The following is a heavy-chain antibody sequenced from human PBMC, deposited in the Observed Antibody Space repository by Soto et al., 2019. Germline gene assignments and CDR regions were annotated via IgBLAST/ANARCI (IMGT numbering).Heavy chain of an antibody. Sequence: GASVKVSCKASGYTFTGYYMHWVRQAPGQGLEWMGWINPNSGGTNYAQKFQGWVTMTRDTSIGTAYMELSRLRSDDTAVYYCAGGRGAAADVFDFWVQGTMVTV. CDR1: GYTFTGYY. V-gene: IGHV1-2*04. CDR2: INPNSGGT. D-gene: IGHD6-13*01. J-gene: IGHJ3*01. CDR3: AGGRGAAADVFDF.